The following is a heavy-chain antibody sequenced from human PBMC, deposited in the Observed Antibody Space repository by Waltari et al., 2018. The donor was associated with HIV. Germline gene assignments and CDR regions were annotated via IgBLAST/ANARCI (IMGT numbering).Heavy chain of an antibody. D-gene: IGHD2-15*01. CDR1: GYTLSELS. V-gene: IGHV1-24*01. Sequence: QVPLVQSGAEVKKPGASVKVSCKVSGYTLSELSMHWVRKAPGKGLEWMGDCDPEQVKTIYAQNCQGRVTMTEDAATDTAYMELSSLRSEDTAVYYCTTEGLYCSGGTCYSRFDPWGQGTLVTVSS. CDR3: TTEGLYCSGGTCYSRFDP. J-gene: IGHJ5*02. CDR2: CDPEQVKT.